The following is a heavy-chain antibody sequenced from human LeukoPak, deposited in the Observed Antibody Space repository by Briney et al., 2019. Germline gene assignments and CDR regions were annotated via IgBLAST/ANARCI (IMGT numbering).Heavy chain of an antibody. CDR1: GFTFSSYS. J-gene: IGHJ4*02. Sequence: GGSLRLSCAASGFTFSSYSMNWVRQAPGKGLEWVSSISSSSSYIYYADSVKGRFTISRDNAKNSLYLQMNSLRAEDTAVYYCARDPTNYGSGSYYVDYWGQGTLVTFSS. CDR3: ARDPTNYGSGSYYVDY. D-gene: IGHD3-10*01. CDR2: ISSSSSYI. V-gene: IGHV3-21*01.